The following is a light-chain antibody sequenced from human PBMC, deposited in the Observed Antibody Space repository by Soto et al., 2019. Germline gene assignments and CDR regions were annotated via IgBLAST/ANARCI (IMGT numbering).Light chain of an antibody. Sequence: QSALTQPASVSGSPGQSITISCTGTSSDVGDYNYVSWYQLHPGKAPKLIIYEVSNRPSGVSNRFSGSKSGNTASLTISGLQAEDEADYYCSSYTPASTLYVFGTGTKLTVL. CDR2: EVS. CDR1: SSDVGDYNY. J-gene: IGLJ1*01. CDR3: SSYTPASTLYV. V-gene: IGLV2-14*01.